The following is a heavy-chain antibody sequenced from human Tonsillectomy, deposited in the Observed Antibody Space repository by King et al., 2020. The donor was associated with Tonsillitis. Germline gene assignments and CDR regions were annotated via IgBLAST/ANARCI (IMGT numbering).Heavy chain of an antibody. CDR2: ISYDGSNK. V-gene: IGHV3-30-3*01. CDR1: GFTFSSYA. CDR3: ARAQSPGATRFYLNY. Sequence: VQLVESGGGVVQPGRSLRLSCAASGFTFSSYAMHWVRQAQGKGREWVAVISYDGSNKYYADSVRGRFTIYRDNSKNTLYRQMNSLRPVDTAIYYCARAQSPGATRFYLNYWGPETLVTVSS. D-gene: IGHD1-26*01. J-gene: IGHJ4*02.